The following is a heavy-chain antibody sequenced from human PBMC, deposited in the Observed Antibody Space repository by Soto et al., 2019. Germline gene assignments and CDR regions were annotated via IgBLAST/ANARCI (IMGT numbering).Heavy chain of an antibody. CDR2: ISAYNGNT. J-gene: IGHJ3*02. CDR3: ARDMRDGYNRCAFDI. CDR1: GYSSTTNG. D-gene: IGHD5-12*01. Sequence: GASVKVSCKASGYSSTTNGISWVRQAPGQGLEWMGWISAYNGNTNYAENLQGRVTMSTDTSTNTAYMELRSLRSDDTAVYYCARDMRDGYNRCAFDIWGQGTTVTVSS. V-gene: IGHV1-18*01.